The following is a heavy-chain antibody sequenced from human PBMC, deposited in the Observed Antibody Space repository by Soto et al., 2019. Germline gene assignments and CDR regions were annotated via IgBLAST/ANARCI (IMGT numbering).Heavy chain of an antibody. CDR2: IDNSGST. V-gene: IGHV4-4*07. CDR1: GGSISNYF. J-gene: IGHJ4*02. CDR3: ARLSNYGNGWSTFDY. Sequence: SETLSLTCTVSGGSISNYFCNWIRQPAGKGLEWIGRIDNSGSTNYNPSLKSRVTISVDTSKNQFSLKLSSVTTADTAVYYCARLSNYGNGWSTFDYWGRGTLVTVSS. D-gene: IGHD6-19*01.